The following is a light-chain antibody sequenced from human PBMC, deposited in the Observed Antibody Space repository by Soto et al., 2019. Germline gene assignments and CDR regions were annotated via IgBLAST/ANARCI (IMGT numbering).Light chain of an antibody. CDR3: QQYNSYSPWT. Sequence: DIKMYQSPSTLSASVGDRVTITCRASQSISSYLAWYQQKPGKAPRLLIYDASTLDSGIPSRFSGSGSGTEFTLTISSLQPEDFATYYCQQYNSYSPWTFGQGTKVDI. V-gene: IGKV1-5*01. J-gene: IGKJ1*01. CDR2: DAS. CDR1: QSISSY.